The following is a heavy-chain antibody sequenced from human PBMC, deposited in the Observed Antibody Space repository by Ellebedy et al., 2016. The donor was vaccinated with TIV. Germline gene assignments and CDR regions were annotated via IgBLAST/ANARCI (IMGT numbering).Heavy chain of an antibody. CDR1: GFTFSSYG. CDR3: AKFVVPAAIGGGYFQH. Sequence: GGSLRLXXAASGFTFSSYGMHWVRQAPGKGLEWVSSITSSSAYIYYADSVKGRFTISRDNSKNTLYLQMNSLRAEDTAVYYCAKFVVPAAIGGGYFQHWGQGTLVTVSS. J-gene: IGHJ1*01. CDR2: ITSSSAYI. V-gene: IGHV3-21*04. D-gene: IGHD2-2*01.